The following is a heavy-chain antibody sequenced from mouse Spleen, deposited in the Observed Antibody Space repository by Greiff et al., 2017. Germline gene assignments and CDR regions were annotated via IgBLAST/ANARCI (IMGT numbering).Heavy chain of an antibody. Sequence: QVQLKQSGPGLVQPSQSLSITCTVSGFSLTSYGVHWVRQSPGKGLEWLGVIWSGGSTDYNAAFISRLSISKDNSKSQVFFKMNSLQADDTAIYYCARESYYGNYGRYFDVWGAGTTVTVSS. CDR2: IWSGGST. V-gene: IGHV2-2*01. D-gene: IGHD2-1*01. J-gene: IGHJ1*01. CDR1: GFSLTSYG. CDR3: ARESYYGNYGRYFDV.